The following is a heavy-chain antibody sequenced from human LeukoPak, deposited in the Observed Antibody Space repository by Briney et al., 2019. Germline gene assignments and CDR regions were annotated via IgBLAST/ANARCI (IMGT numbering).Heavy chain of an antibody. Sequence: SETLSLTCAVYGGSFSGYYWSWIRQPPGKGLEWIGEINHSGSTNYNPSLKGRVTISVDTPKNQFSLKLSSVTAADTAVFYCAREGACSSTSCLNWFDPWGQGTLVTVSS. D-gene: IGHD2-2*01. CDR1: GGSFSGYY. CDR3: AREGACSSTSCLNWFDP. J-gene: IGHJ5*02. V-gene: IGHV4-34*01. CDR2: INHSGST.